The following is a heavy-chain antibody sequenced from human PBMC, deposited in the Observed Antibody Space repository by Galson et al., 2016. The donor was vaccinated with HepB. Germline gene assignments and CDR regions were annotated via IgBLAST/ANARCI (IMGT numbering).Heavy chain of an antibody. CDR2: ISAGGAII. Sequence: SLRLSCAASGFSFNSHSLCWVRQAPGKGLEWLSYISAGGAIIHYADSLKGRLSASRDNAKSTLFLQMNSLTAEDTAVYYCARDPLSCTEGYCIEPFDYWGQGTVVTVSS. D-gene: IGHD2-8*02. CDR3: ARDPLSCTEGYCIEPFDY. CDR1: GFSFNSHS. V-gene: IGHV3-48*04. J-gene: IGHJ4*02.